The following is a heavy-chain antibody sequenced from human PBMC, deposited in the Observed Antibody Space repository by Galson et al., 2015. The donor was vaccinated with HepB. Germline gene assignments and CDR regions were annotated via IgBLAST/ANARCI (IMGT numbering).Heavy chain of an antibody. D-gene: IGHD3-16*02. CDR3: AHVMITFGGVIGPDAFDI. J-gene: IGHJ3*02. V-gene: IGHV2-5*05. Sequence: PALVNPTQTLTLTCTFSGFSLSSTGVGVGWIRQPPGKALEWLAVIYWDDDDRYGPSLKSRLKIAKDTSKNQVVLTMTNMDPVDTATYYCAHVMITFGGVIGPDAFDIWGQGTMVTVSS. CDR1: GFSLSSTGVG. CDR2: IYWDDDD.